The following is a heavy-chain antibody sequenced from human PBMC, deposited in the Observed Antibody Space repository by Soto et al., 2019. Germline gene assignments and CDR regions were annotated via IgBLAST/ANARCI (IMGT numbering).Heavy chain of an antibody. J-gene: IGHJ3*01. CDR2: FSYDGHTK. CDR3: TREWSAVTGTPFDL. Sequence: QLQPVESGGGVVQPEKSLRLSCEASGFTFSAFGMHWVRQAPGKGLEWVAGFSYDGHTKYYANPVKGRFSISSDNSRNALYLSMDSLRAEDTAMYYCTREWSAVTGTPFDLWGQGTMVIVSS. V-gene: IGHV3-30*03. CDR1: GFTFSAFG. D-gene: IGHD6-19*01.